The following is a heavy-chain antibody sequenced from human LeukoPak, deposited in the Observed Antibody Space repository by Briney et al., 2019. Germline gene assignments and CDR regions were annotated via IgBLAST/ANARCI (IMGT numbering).Heavy chain of an antibody. CDR1: GGSIDSTNW. CDR3: ASARDYDFWSGYYPYYYYYYGMDV. D-gene: IGHD3-3*01. CDR2: IHHDGRI. V-gene: IGHV4/OR15-8*01. Sequence: PSETLSLTCDVSGGSIDSTNWWNWVRQPPGKGLEWIGEIHHDGRINYNPSLKSRVTLSVDKSKNQFSLKLSSVTAADTAVYYCASARDYDFWSGYYPYYYYYYGMDVWGQGTTVTVSS. J-gene: IGHJ6*02.